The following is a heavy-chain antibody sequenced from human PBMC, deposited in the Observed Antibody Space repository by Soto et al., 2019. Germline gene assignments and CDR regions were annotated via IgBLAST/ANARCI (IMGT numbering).Heavy chain of an antibody. Sequence: QLQLQQSGSGLVKPSQTLSLTCTVSRGSIGAVGSSWSWIRQPPGGGLEWIGYIYHSGTTLFNPSLKARLTKSLDWSSNQFSLTLNSMTAADTAVYYCARAQFYSGSGNFNNLMFDPWGQGTQVTVSS. J-gene: IGHJ5*02. CDR2: IYHSGTT. D-gene: IGHD3-10*01. CDR3: ARAQFYSGSGNFNNLMFDP. V-gene: IGHV4-30-2*01. CDR1: RGSIGAVGSS.